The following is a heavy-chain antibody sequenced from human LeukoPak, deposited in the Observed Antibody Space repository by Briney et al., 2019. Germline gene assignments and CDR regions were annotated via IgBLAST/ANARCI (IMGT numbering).Heavy chain of an antibody. D-gene: IGHD5-24*01. CDR1: GFTFDDYA. J-gene: IGHJ4*02. Sequence: SGGSLRLSCAASGFTFDDYAMHWVRQAPGKGLEWVSGISWNSGSIGYADSVKGRFTISRDNARNTVFLQMNSLRPEDTAVYYCARGGRDGYTDYWGQGTLVTVSS. CDR3: ARGGRDGYTDY. CDR2: ISWNSGSI. V-gene: IGHV3-9*01.